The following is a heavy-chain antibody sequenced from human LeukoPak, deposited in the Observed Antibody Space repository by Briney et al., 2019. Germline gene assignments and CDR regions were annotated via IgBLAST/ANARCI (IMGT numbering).Heavy chain of an antibody. V-gene: IGHV3-21*01. Sequence: GGALRLSCAASGFTFSSYSMNWVRQAPGRGLEWVSSISSSSRYIYYADSVKGRFAISRDNAKNSLYLQMNSLRAEDTAVYYCAREPPPAGMDVWGKGATVTVSS. J-gene: IGHJ6*04. CDR2: ISSSSRYI. CDR3: AREPPPAGMDV. CDR1: GFTFSSYS.